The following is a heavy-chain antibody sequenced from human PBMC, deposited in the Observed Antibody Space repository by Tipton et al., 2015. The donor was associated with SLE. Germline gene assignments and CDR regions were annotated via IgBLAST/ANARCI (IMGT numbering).Heavy chain of an antibody. CDR2: IDPSDSYT. J-gene: IGHJ4*02. V-gene: IGHV5-10-1*01. D-gene: IGHD2-2*02. Sequence: QSGAEVKKPGESLKISCKGSGYSFTSYWISWVRQMPGKGLEWMGRIDPSDSYTNYSPSFQGHVTISADKSISTAYLQWSSLKASDTAMYYCARHGGYCSSTSCYTQYYFDYWGQGTLVTVSS. CDR3: ARHGGYCSSTSCYTQYYFDY. CDR1: GYSFTSYW.